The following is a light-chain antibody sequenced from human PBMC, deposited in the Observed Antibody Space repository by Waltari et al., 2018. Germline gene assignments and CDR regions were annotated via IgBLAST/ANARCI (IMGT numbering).Light chain of an antibody. J-gene: IGLJ2*01. CDR1: SSDVGGYDS. CDR3: SSYTTSITLV. V-gene: IGLV2-14*03. CDR2: DVS. Sequence: QSALPQPASVSGSPGQSITISCAGTSSDVGGYDSVSWYQHHPGKAPKLMIYDVSNRPSGVSSRFSGSKSGNTASLTISGLQAEDEANYYCSSYTTSITLVFGGGTKLTVL.